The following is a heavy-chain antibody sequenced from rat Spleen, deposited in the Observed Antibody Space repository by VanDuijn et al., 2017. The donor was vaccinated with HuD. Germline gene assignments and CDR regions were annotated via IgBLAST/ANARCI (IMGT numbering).Heavy chain of an antibody. CDR3: ARHGTLGWYFDF. J-gene: IGHJ1*01. D-gene: IGHD4-6*01. CDR2: ISYDGDST. Sequence: EVQVVESGGGLVQPKESLKISCAASGFTFSNAAMYWVRQAPKKGLEWVAYISYDGDSTYYRDSVKGRFTISRDSAKSTLYLQMDSLRSEDTATYYCARHGTLGWYFDFWGPGTMVTVSS. CDR1: GFTFSNAA. V-gene: IGHV5-29*01.